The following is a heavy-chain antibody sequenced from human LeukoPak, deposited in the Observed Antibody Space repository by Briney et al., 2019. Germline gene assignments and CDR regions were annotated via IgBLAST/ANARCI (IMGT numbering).Heavy chain of an antibody. V-gene: IGHV1-69*13. CDR2: IIPIFGTA. CDR3: ARGYSYGYFDY. CDR1: GGTFSSYA. Sequence: WASVKVSCKASGGTFSSYAISWVRQAPGQGLEWTGGIIPIFGTANYAQKFQGRVTITADESTSTAYMELSSLRSEDTAVYYCARGYSYGYFDYWGQGTPVTVSS. D-gene: IGHD5-18*01. J-gene: IGHJ4*02.